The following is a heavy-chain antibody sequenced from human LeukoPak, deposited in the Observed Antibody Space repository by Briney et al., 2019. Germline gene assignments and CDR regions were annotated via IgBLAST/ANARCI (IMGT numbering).Heavy chain of an antibody. CDR1: GFTVSSKY. D-gene: IGHD6-6*01. J-gene: IGHJ4*02. V-gene: IGHV3-66*01. CDR2: VYSSGST. Sequence: PGGSLRLSCAASGFTVSSKYMSWVRQAPGKGLEWVSVVYSSGSTYYSESVKGRFTISRDNSKNTPSLQMNSLRAEDTAVYYCATSLASARAAGYYFDYWGQGTLVTVSS. CDR3: ATSLASARAAGYYFDY.